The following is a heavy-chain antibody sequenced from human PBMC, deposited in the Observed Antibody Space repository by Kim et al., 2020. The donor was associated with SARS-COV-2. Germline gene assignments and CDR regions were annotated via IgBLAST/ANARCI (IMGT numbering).Heavy chain of an antibody. J-gene: IGHJ4*02. D-gene: IGHD6-13*01. V-gene: IGHV1-3*01. CDR3: ARTVGQQLVLIDY. Sequence: YTQKFQGRVTITWDTSASTAYMELSSLRSEDTAVYYCARTVGQQLVLIDYWGQGTLVTVSS.